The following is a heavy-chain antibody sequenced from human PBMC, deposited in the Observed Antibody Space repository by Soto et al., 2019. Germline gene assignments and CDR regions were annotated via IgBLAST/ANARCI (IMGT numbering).Heavy chain of an antibody. V-gene: IGHV3-9*01. CDR1: GFTFDDYA. Sequence: QAGGSLRFSCAASGFTFDDYAMHWVRQVPGKGLEWVSGINWNSGSIGYGDSVKGRFAISRDNAKNSLHLQMNSLSAEDTAFYYCVKDESINWYSGHFRHWGQGTLVTVSS. J-gene: IGHJ1*01. CDR2: INWNSGSI. D-gene: IGHD6-13*01. CDR3: VKDESINWYSGHFRH.